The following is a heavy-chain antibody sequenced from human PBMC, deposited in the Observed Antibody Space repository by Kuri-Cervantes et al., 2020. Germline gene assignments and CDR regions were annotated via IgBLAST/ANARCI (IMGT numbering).Heavy chain of an antibody. J-gene: IGHJ3*02. D-gene: IGHD3-3*01. Sequence: GSLRLSCAVYGGSFSGCYWSWIRQPPGKGLEWIGEINHSGSTNYNPSLKSRVTISVDTSKNQFSLKLSSVTAADTAVYYCARGRITIFGVVIMSLRAFDIWGQGTMVTVSS. CDR1: GGSFSGCY. CDR3: ARGRITIFGVVIMSLRAFDI. V-gene: IGHV4-34*01. CDR2: INHSGST.